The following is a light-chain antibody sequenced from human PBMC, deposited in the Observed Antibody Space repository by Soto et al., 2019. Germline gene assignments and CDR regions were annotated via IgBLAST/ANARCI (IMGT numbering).Light chain of an antibody. Sequence: QSVLTQPASLSGSPGQSITISCTGTSSDIGSYNYVSWYQQHPGKAPKLMTFDVSYRPSGISDRFSGSKSGNTASLTISGVQSEDEADYYCSSYGASSTLFGGGTKLTVL. CDR3: SSYGASSTL. V-gene: IGLV2-14*03. J-gene: IGLJ3*02. CDR1: SSDIGSYNY. CDR2: DVS.